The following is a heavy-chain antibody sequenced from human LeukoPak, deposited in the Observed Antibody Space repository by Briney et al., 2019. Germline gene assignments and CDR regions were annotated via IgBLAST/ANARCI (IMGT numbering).Heavy chain of an antibody. V-gene: IGHV3-21*01. CDR2: MSISTSYI. CDR1: AFTFSTYS. D-gene: IGHD2-15*01. Sequence: PGGSLRLSCAASAFTFSTYSMNWVRPAPGKGLEWVSSMSISTSYIYYADSVKGRFTISRDNAKNSLYLQMNSLRAEDTAVYYCARGDCSGATCGLQYYYYYMDVWGKGTTVTVSS. J-gene: IGHJ6*03. CDR3: ARGDCSGATCGLQYYYYYMDV.